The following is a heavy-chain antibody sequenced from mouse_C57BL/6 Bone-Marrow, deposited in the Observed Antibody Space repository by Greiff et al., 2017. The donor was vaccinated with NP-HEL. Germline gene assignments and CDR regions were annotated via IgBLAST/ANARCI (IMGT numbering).Heavy chain of an antibody. Sequence: VHLVESGAELVKPGASVKISCKASGYAFSSYWMNWVKQRPGKGLEWIGQIYPGDGDTNYNGKFKGKATLTADKSSSTAYMQLSSLTSEDSAVYFCARRDYYAMDYWGQGTSVTVSS. CDR1: GYAFSSYW. CDR3: ARRDYYAMDY. CDR2: IYPGDGDT. J-gene: IGHJ4*01. V-gene: IGHV1-80*01.